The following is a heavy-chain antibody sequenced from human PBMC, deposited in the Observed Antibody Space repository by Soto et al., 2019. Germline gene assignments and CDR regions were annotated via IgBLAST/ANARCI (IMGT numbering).Heavy chain of an antibody. CDR2: INVYNGNT. CDR3: ARVWYYDSSGYYAFDY. V-gene: IGHV1-18*04. CDR1: GYTFTSNS. D-gene: IGHD3-22*01. J-gene: IGHJ4*02. Sequence: QVPLVQSGAEVKKPGASVKVSCKASGYTFTSNSIGWVRQAPGQGLEWMGWINVYNGNTKYAQQLQGRVTLTTDTSSSTAFMELRSLRSDDTAVYYCARVWYYDSSGYYAFDYWGLGTLVTVSA.